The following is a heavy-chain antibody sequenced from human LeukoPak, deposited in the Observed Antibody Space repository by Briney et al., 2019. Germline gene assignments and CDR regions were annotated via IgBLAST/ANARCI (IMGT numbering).Heavy chain of an antibody. CDR1: GGSISSYY. CDR3: ARVEMATIFFDY. J-gene: IGHJ4*02. V-gene: IGHV4-59*12. Sequence: SETLSLTCTVSGGSISSYYWSWIRQPPGKGLEWIGYIYYSGSTNYNPSLKSRVTISVDTSKNQFSLKLSSVTAADTAVYYCARVEMATIFFDYWGQGTLVTVSS. D-gene: IGHD5-24*01. CDR2: IYYSGST.